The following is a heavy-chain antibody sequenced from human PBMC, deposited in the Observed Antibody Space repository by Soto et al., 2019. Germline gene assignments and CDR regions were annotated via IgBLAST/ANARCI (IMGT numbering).Heavy chain of an antibody. V-gene: IGHV3-11*01. CDR2: ISSSGSTI. J-gene: IGHJ4*02. CDR3: ARDNGDYELSYFDY. Sequence: GGSLRLSCAASGFTFSDYYTSWIRQAPGKGLEWVSYISSSGSTIYYADSVKGRFTISRDNAKHSLYLQMNSLRAEDTAVYYCARDNGDYELSYFDYWGQGTLVTVSS. CDR1: GFTFSDYY. D-gene: IGHD4-17*01.